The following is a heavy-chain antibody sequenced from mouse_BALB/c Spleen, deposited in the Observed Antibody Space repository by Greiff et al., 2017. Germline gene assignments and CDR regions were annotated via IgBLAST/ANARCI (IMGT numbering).Heavy chain of an antibody. Sequence: QVQLQQSGPSLVQPSQSLSITCTVSGFSLTSYGVHWVRQSPGKGLEWLGVIWRGGSTDYNAAFMSRLSITKDNSKSQVFFKMNSLQADDTAIYYCSKNKGNGFPFAYWGQGTLVTVSA. V-gene: IGHV2-5-1*01. CDR3: SKNKGNGFPFAY. CDR2: IWRGGST. J-gene: IGHJ3*01. CDR1: GFSLTSYG. D-gene: IGHD2-2*01.